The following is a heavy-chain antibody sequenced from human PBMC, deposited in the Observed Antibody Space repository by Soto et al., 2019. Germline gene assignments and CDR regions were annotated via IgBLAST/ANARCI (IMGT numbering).Heavy chain of an antibody. V-gene: IGHV1-18*01. Sequence: GASVKVSCKASGYTFTSYGISWVRQAPGQGLEWMGWISAYNGNTNYAQKLQGRVTMTTDTSTSTAYMELRSLRSDDTAVYYCARDIRGFDYGDYADWGQGTLVTVSS. D-gene: IGHD4-17*01. CDR3: ARDIRGFDYGDYAD. CDR2: ISAYNGNT. J-gene: IGHJ4*02. CDR1: GYTFTSYG.